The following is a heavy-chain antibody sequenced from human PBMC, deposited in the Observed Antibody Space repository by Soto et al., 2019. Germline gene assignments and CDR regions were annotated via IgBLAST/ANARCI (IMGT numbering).Heavy chain of an antibody. V-gene: IGHV3-11*01. CDR2: MSSGGGTV. D-gene: IGHD1-26*01. Sequence: GGSLRLSCAASGFTFSDDYMTWIRQAPGKGLEWLAYMSSGGGTVFYADSVKGRFTISRDNAKSALYLQMNSLRAEDTAAYYCATTTPRSSYSEFWGRGTLVTVSS. CDR3: ATTTPRSSYSEF. J-gene: IGHJ4*02. CDR1: GFTFSDDY.